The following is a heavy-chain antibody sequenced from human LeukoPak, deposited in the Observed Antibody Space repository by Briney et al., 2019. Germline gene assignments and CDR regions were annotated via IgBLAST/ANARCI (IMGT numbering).Heavy chain of an antibody. CDR1: GYTFTGYY. Sequence: ASVKVSCKASGYTFTGYYMHWVRQAPGQGLEWMGWINPNSGGTNYAQKFQGRVTMTRDTSISTAYMELSGLRSDDTAVYYCATGPPADRSGFFTDWFDPWGQGTLVTVSS. V-gene: IGHV1-2*02. J-gene: IGHJ5*02. D-gene: IGHD3-3*01. CDR3: ATGPPADRSGFFTDWFDP. CDR2: INPNSGGT.